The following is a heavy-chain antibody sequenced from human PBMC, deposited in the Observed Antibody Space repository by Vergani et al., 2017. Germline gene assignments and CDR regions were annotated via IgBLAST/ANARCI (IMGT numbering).Heavy chain of an antibody. J-gene: IGHJ4*02. D-gene: IGHD3-22*01. CDR2: INPNSGGT. Sequence: QVQLVQSGAEVKKPGASVKVSCKASGYTFTGYYMHWVRQAPGQGLEWMGWINPNSGGTNYAQKFQVRVTMTRDTSISTAYMELSRLRSDDTAVYYCARAAGYYYDSSGSSDYWGQGTLVTVSS. CDR3: ARAAGYYYDSSGSSDY. V-gene: IGHV1-2*02. CDR1: GYTFTGYY.